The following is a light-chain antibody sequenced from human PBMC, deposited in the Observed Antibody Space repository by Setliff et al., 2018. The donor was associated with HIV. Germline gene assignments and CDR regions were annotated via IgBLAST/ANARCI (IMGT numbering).Light chain of an antibody. J-gene: IGLJ1*01. CDR3: QVWDSSNDHPYV. V-gene: IGLV3-21*04. CDR2: YDS. CDR1: NIGSKS. Sequence: SYALSQPPSVSVAPGKTARITCGGNNIGSKSVHWYQQKPGQAPVLVIYYDSDRPSGIPERFSGSNSGNTATLTISRVEAGDEADYYCQVWDSSNDHPYVFGTGTKVTVL.